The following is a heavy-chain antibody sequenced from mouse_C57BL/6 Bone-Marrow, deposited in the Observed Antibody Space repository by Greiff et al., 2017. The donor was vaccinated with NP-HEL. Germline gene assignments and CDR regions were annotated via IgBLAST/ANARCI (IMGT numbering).Heavy chain of an antibody. CDR3: ARDQEGYYYWYFDV. V-gene: IGHV5-4*01. CDR1: GFTFSSYA. CDR2: ISDGGSYT. J-gene: IGHJ1*03. Sequence: EVKLMESGGGLVKPGGSLKLSCAASGFTFSSYAMSWVRQTPEKRLEWVATISDGGSYTYSPDNVKGRFTISRDNAKNNLYLQMSHLKSEDTAMYYCARDQEGYYYWYFDVWGTGTTVTVSS. D-gene: IGHD1-1*01.